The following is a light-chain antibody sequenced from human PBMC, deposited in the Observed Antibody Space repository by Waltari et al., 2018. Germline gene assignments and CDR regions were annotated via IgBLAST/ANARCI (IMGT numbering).Light chain of an antibody. CDR2: TVS. CDR1: SSDVGAYNY. CDR3: SSYISSSTLEL. J-gene: IGLJ2*01. Sequence: QSALTQPASVSGSPGQSISISCTGTSSDVGAYNYVSWYQKHPGKAPKLMIFTVSNRPSGFSIRFSGSKSGNTASLTISGLQAEDEADYYCSSYISSSTLELFGGGTSLTVL. V-gene: IGLV2-14*03.